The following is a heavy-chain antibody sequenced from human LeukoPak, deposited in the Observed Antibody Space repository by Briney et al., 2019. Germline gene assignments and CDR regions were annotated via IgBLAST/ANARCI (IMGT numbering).Heavy chain of an antibody. CDR3: ARLALGGETAYYFDY. V-gene: IGHV5-51*01. J-gene: IGHJ4*02. D-gene: IGHD2-21*02. CDR1: GYRFTSYW. Sequence: GESLKISCKGSGYRFTSYWIGWVRQMPGKGLEWMGLIYPGDSNTMYSPSFQGQVTISADKSISTAYLQWSSLKASDTAMYYCARLALGGETAYYFDYWGQGTLVTVSS. CDR2: IYPGDSNT.